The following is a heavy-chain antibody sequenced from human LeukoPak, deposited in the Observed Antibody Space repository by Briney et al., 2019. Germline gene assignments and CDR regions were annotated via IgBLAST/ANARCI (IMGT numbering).Heavy chain of an antibody. CDR3: ARRNTAMVAGLDY. CDR1: GYTFTTYD. D-gene: IGHD5-18*01. V-gene: IGHV1-8*01. Sequence: ASVKVSRKASGYTFTTYDTNWVRQATGQGLEWMGWMNPNSGNTGYAQKFQGRVTMTRNTSISTAFMELSGLRSEDTAVYFCARRNTAMVAGLDYWGQGSLVTVSS. CDR2: MNPNSGNT. J-gene: IGHJ4*02.